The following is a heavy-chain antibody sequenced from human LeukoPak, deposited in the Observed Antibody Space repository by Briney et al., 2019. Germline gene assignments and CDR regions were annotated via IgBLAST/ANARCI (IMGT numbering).Heavy chain of an antibody. CDR2: IIPIFGTA. V-gene: IGHV1-69*13. CDR3: ARAGDSLVGATFSDV. J-gene: IGHJ6*04. D-gene: IGHD1-26*01. CDR1: GGTFSSYA. Sequence: ASVKVSCKASGGTFSSYAISWLRQAPGQGLEWMGGIIPIFGTANYAQKLQGRVTITADESTSTAYMELSSLRSEDTAVYYCARAGDSLVGATFSDVWGKGTTVTVSS.